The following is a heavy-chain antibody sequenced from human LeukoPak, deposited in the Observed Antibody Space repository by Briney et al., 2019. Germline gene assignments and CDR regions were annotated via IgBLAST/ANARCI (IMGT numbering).Heavy chain of an antibody. CDR2: INHSGST. J-gene: IGHJ4*02. CDR1: GGSFSGYY. V-gene: IGHV4-34*01. D-gene: IGHD3-22*01. Sequence: SETLSLTCAVYGGSFSGYYWSWIRQPPGKGLEWIGEINHSGSTNYNPSLKSRVTISVDTSKNQFSLKLSSVTAADTAVYYCARYGSYYYDSSGYYYWGQGTLVTVSS. CDR3: ARYGSYYYDSSGYYY.